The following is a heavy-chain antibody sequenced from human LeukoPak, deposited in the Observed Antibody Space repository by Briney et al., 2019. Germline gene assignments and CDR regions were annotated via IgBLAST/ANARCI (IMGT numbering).Heavy chain of an antibody. D-gene: IGHD6-19*01. CDR3: AKDMGSGWDFIDY. CDR1: GFTFDDYA. Sequence: GGSLRLSCAASGFTFDDYAMHWVRQAPGKGLEWVSGISWNSGSIGYADSVKGRFTISRDNAKNSLYLQMNSLRAEDTALYYCAKDMGSGWDFIDYWGQGTLVTVSS. V-gene: IGHV3-9*01. J-gene: IGHJ4*02. CDR2: ISWNSGSI.